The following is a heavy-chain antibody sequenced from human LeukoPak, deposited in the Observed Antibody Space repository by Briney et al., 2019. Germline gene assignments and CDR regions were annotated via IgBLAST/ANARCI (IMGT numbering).Heavy chain of an antibody. CDR2: INPNSGGT. D-gene: IGHD6-13*01. J-gene: IGHJ5*02. CDR1: GHTFTGYY. CDR3: ARGKLAAAGNNWFDP. V-gene: IGHV1-2*02. Sequence: GASVKVSCKASGHTFTGYYMHWVRQAPGQGLEWMGWINPNSGGTNYAQKFQGRVTMTRDTSISTAYMELSRLRSDDTAVYYCARGKLAAAGNNWFDPWGQGTLVTVSS.